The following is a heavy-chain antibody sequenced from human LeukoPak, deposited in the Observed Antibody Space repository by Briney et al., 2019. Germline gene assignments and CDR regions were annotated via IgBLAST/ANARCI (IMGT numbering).Heavy chain of an antibody. CDR2: ISWDGGST. Sequence: GGSLRLSCAASGFTFSSYSMNWVRQAPGKGLEWVSLISWDGGSTYYADSVKGRFTISRDNSKNSLYLQMNSLRTEDTALYYCAKDIGTTQPRNSIFATFHTLLRLGGYFDYWGQGTLVTVSS. CDR1: GFTFSSYS. J-gene: IGHJ4*02. D-gene: IGHD3-16*01. CDR3: AKDIGTTQPRNSIFATFHTLLRLGGYFDY. V-gene: IGHV3-43*01.